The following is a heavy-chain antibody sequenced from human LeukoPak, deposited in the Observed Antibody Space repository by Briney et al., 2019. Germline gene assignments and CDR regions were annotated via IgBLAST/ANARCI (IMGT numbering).Heavy chain of an antibody. CDR3: ARENYGDYPDY. D-gene: IGHD4-17*01. J-gene: IGHJ4*02. CDR1: GGSISSGSYY. V-gene: IGHV4-61*02. Sequence: SETLSLTCTVSGGSISSGSYYWSWIRQPAGKGLEWIGRIYTSGSTNYNPSLKSRVTISVDTSKNQFSLKLSSVTAADTAVYYCARENYGDYPDYWGQGTLVTVSS. CDR2: IYTSGST.